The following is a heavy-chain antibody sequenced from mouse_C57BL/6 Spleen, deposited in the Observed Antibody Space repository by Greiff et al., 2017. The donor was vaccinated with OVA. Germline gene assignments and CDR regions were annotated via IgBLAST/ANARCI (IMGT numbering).Heavy chain of an antibody. J-gene: IGHJ4*01. CDR2: ISNGGGST. D-gene: IGHD4-1*01. CDR3: ARRGSLGMDY. Sequence: EVKVVESGGGLVQPGGSLKLSCAASGFTFSDYYMYWVRQTPEKRLEWVAYISNGGGSTYYPDTVKGRFTISSDNAKNTLYLHMSRLKSEDTAMLYCARRGSLGMDYWGQGTSVTVSS. CDR1: GFTFSDYY. V-gene: IGHV5-12*01.